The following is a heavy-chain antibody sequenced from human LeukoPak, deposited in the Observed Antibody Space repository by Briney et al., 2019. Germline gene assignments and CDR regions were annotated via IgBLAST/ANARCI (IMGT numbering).Heavy chain of an antibody. D-gene: IGHD4-11*01. Sequence: GGSLRLSCAASGFTFSSYSMNWVRQAPGKGLEWVSSISSSSYIYYADSVTGRFTISRDNAKNSLYLQMNSLRAEDTAVYYCAGDPMTTVTPYYFDYWGQGTLVTVSS. CDR1: GFTFSSYS. CDR2: ISSSSYI. V-gene: IGHV3-21*01. CDR3: AGDPMTTVTPYYFDY. J-gene: IGHJ4*02.